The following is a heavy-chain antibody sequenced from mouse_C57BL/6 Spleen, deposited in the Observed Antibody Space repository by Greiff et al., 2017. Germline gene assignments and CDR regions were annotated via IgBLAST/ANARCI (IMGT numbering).Heavy chain of an antibody. J-gene: IGHJ3*01. D-gene: IGHD2-4*01. CDR2: INPSNGGT. CDR1: GYTFTSYW. Sequence: VQLQQPGTELVKPGASVKLSCKASGYTFTSYWMHWVKQRPGQGLEWIGNINPSNGGTNYNEKFKSKATLTVDKSSSTAYMQLSSLTSEDSAVYYWARGGYDYRAWFAYWGQGTLVTVSA. CDR3: ARGGYDYRAWFAY. V-gene: IGHV1-53*01.